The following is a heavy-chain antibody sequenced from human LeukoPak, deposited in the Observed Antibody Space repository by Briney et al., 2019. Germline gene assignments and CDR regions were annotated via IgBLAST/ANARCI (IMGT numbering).Heavy chain of an antibody. J-gene: IGHJ4*02. Sequence: GVSLRLSCAASGFTFSGFWMRWVRQAPGKGLEWVANINQDESQKYYVDSVKGRFTISRDNAKNSLYLQMNSLRAEDTAVYYCARGHHTRGVYDYWGQGTLVTVSS. CDR3: ARGHHTRGVYDY. V-gene: IGHV3-7*01. D-gene: IGHD3-10*01. CDR2: INQDESQK. CDR1: GFTFSGFW.